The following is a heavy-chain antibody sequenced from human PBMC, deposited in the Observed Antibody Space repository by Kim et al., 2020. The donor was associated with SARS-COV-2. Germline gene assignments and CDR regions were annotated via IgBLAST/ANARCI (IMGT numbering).Heavy chain of an antibody. CDR2: ISGSGGST. J-gene: IGHJ4*02. D-gene: IGHD6-19*01. CDR1: GFTFSSYA. CDR3: ARHYSSGWYRPRKTY. V-gene: IGHV3-23*01. Sequence: GGSLRLSCAASGFTFSSYAMSWVRQAPGKGLEWVSAISGSGGSTYYADSVKGRFTISRDNSKNTLYLQMNSLRAEDTAVYYCARHYSSGWYRPRKTYWGQGTLVTVSS.